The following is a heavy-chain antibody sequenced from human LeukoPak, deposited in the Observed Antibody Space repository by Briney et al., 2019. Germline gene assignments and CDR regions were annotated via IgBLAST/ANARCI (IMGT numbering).Heavy chain of an antibody. Sequence: GESLKISCKGSGYSFTSYWIGRVRQMPEKGLEWMGIIYPGDSDTRYSPSFQGQVTISADKSISTAYLQWSSLKASDTAMYYCAILAVAGNDYFDYWGQGTLVTVSS. D-gene: IGHD6-19*01. J-gene: IGHJ4*02. CDR2: IYPGDSDT. V-gene: IGHV5-51*01. CDR1: GYSFTSYW. CDR3: AILAVAGNDYFDY.